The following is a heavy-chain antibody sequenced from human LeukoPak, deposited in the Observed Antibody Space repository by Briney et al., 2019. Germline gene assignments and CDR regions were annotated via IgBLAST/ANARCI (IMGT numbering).Heavy chain of an antibody. CDR1: GYSISSGYY. Sequence: SETLSLTCAVSGYSISSGYYWGWIRQPPGKGLEWIGSIYHSGSTNYNPSLKSRVTISVDTSKNQFSLKLSSVTAADTAVYYCARGVYYDFWSGYYSPFDYWGQGTLVTVSS. D-gene: IGHD3-3*01. V-gene: IGHV4-38-2*01. CDR3: ARGVYYDFWSGYYSPFDY. CDR2: IYHSGST. J-gene: IGHJ4*02.